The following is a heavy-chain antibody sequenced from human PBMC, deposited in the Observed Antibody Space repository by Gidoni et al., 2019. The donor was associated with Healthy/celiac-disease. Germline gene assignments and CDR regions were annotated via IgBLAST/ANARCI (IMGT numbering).Heavy chain of an antibody. J-gene: IGHJ4*02. CDR1: GFTFSSYS. V-gene: IGHV3-48*02. D-gene: IGHD3-10*01. CDR3: ARGLPTNFG. CDR2: ISAGSATI. Sequence: EVQLVESGGGLVQPGGSLRLSCAASGFTFSSYSMNWVRQAPGKGLEWVSYISAGSATIYYADAVKGRFTISRGNAKNSLYLQMNSLRDEDTAVYYCARGLPTNFGWGQGTLVTVSS.